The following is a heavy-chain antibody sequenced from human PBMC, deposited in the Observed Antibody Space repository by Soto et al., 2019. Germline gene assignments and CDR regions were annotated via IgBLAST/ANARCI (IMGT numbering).Heavy chain of an antibody. CDR1: GFTFDDYA. D-gene: IGHD3-10*01. CDR3: XXXXXXXXXXMGDY. J-gene: IGHJ4*02. CDR2: ISWNSGSI. Sequence: EVQLVESGGGLVQPGRSLRLSCAASGFTFDDYAMHWVRQGPGKGLEWVSGISWNSGSIVYADSVKGRFSISRDNAKXXXXXXXXXXXXXXXXXXXXXXXXXXXXXXMGDYWGQGALVTVSS. V-gene: IGHV3-9*01.